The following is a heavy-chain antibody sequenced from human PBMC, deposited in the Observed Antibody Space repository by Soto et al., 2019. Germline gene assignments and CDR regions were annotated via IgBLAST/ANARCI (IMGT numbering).Heavy chain of an antibody. Sequence: ASVKVSCKASGYTFTSYAMHWVRQAPGQRLEWMGWINAGNGNTKYSQKFQGRVTITRDTSANTAYMELSSLRSEDTAVYYCARAWVVVTAPEYWGQGTLVTVSS. V-gene: IGHV1-3*01. D-gene: IGHD2-21*02. CDR2: INAGNGNT. J-gene: IGHJ4*02. CDR1: GYTFTSYA. CDR3: ARAWVVVTAPEY.